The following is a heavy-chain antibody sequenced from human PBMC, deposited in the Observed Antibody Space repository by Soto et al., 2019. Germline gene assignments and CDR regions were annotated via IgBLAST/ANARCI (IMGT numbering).Heavy chain of an antibody. Sequence: QVQLQESGPGLVKPSQTLSLTCTVSGGSISSGGYYWSWIRQHPGKGLEWIGYIYYSGSTYYNPSLKSRVTISVDTSKNQFSLKLSSVTAADTAVYYCTRDRAAPMGNWFDPWGQGTLVTVSS. V-gene: IGHV4-31*03. D-gene: IGHD7-27*01. J-gene: IGHJ5*02. CDR3: TRDRAAPMGNWFDP. CDR2: IYYSGST. CDR1: GGSISSGGYY.